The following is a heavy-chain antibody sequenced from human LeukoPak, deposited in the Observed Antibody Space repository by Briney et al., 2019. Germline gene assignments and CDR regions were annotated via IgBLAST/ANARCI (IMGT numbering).Heavy chain of an antibody. D-gene: IGHD2-2*01. Sequence: SETLSLTCTVSGGSISSSSYYWGWIRQPPGKGLEWIGSIYYSGSTYYNPSLKSRVTISVDTSKNQFSLKLSSVTAADTAVYYCARQPGEVVPAATNWFDPWGQGTLVTVSS. CDR3: ARQPGEVVPAATNWFDP. J-gene: IGHJ5*02. CDR2: IYYSGST. CDR1: GGSISSSSYY. V-gene: IGHV4-39*01.